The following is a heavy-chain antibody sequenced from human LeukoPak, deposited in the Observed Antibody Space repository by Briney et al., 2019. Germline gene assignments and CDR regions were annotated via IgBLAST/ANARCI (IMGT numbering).Heavy chain of an antibody. D-gene: IGHD5-24*01. Sequence: SETLSLTCTVSGGSISSYYWSWIRQPPGKGLEWIGNIYYSGSTNYNPSLKSRATISVDTSKNQFSLKVSSVTAADTAVHYCARDRRDGYKFYYDYYGMDVWGQGTTVTVSS. CDR1: GGSISSYY. CDR2: IYYSGST. V-gene: IGHV4-59*01. CDR3: ARDRRDGYKFYYDYYGMDV. J-gene: IGHJ6*02.